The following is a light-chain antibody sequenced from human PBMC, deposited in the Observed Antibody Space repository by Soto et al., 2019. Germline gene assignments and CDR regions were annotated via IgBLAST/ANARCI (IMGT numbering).Light chain of an antibody. Sequence: GLTQSPSHLAFSPGEKATPSRRASQGVGSNQLARYQQKPGQAPRLLIYGTSSRATDSPDRFSGSGSGTDFTLTISRLEPEDSAVYYCQRYGTSPWTFGQGTKVEIK. V-gene: IGKV3-20*01. CDR3: QRYGTSPWT. J-gene: IGKJ1*01. CDR1: QGVGSNQ. CDR2: GTS.